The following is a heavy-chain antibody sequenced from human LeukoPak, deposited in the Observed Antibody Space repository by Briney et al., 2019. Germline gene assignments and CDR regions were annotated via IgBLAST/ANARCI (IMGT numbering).Heavy chain of an antibody. V-gene: IGHV3-7*01. CDR1: GFTFSTYW. CDR2: INQAGSEK. Sequence: PGGSLRLSCAASGFTFSTYWMSWVRQAPGKGLEWVANINQAGSEKYYVDSVKGRFIISRDNAKNSLYLQMNSLRAEDTAVYYCAELGITMIGGVWGKGTTVTISS. J-gene: IGHJ6*04. CDR3: AELGITMIGGV. D-gene: IGHD3-10*02.